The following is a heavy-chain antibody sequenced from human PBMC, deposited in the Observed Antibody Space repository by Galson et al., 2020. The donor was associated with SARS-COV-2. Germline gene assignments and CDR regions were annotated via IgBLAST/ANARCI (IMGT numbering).Heavy chain of an antibody. CDR3: ARDRGYSSSWGGVPPVPYYYYYMDV. CDR1: GGTFSSYA. J-gene: IGHJ6*03. V-gene: IGHV1-69*13. D-gene: IGHD6-13*01. CDR2: IIPIFGTA. Sequence: SVKVSCKASGGTFSSYAISWVRQAPGQGLEWMGGIIPIFGTANYAQKFQGRVTITAAESTSTAYMELSSLRSEDTAVYYCARDRGYSSSWGGVPPVPYYYYYMDVWGKGTTVTVSS.